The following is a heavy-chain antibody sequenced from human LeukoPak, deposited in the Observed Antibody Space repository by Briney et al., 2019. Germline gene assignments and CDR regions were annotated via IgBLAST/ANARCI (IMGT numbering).Heavy chain of an antibody. J-gene: IGHJ4*02. CDR1: GYTFTSYG. CDR3: ASRDGYNYVSYFDY. V-gene: IGHV1-18*01. Sequence: GASVKVSCRASGYTFTSYGISWVRQAPGQGLEWMGWISAYNGNTNYAQKLQGRVTMTTDTSTSTAYMELSSLRSEDTAVYYCASRDGYNYVSYFDYWGQGTLVTVSS. D-gene: IGHD5-24*01. CDR2: ISAYNGNT.